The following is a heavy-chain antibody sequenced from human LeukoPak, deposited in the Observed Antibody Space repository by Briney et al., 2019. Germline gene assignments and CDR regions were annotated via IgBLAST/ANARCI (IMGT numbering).Heavy chain of an antibody. D-gene: IGHD1-1*01. Sequence: SETLSLTCTVSGGSISSYYWSWIRQPPGKGLEWIGYIYYSGSTNYNPSLKSRVTISVDTSKNQFSLKLSSVTAADTAVYYCARGLKRWNYYYYYMDVWGKGTTVTVSS. CDR1: GGSISSYY. CDR2: IYYSGST. J-gene: IGHJ6*03. V-gene: IGHV4-59*12. CDR3: ARGLKRWNYYYYYMDV.